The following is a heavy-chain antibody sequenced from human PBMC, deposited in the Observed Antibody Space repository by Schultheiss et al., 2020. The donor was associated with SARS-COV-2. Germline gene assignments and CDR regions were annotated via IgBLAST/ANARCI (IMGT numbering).Heavy chain of an antibody. Sequence: GGSLRLSCAASGFTFSSYEMNWVRQAPGKGLEWVSYISSSGSITYYADSVKGRFTISRDNAKNSLYLQMNSLRAEDTAVYYCARAGGCDYWGQGTLVTVSS. CDR3: ARAGGCDY. D-gene: IGHD4-23*01. V-gene: IGHV3-48*03. J-gene: IGHJ4*02. CDR2: ISSSGSIT. CDR1: GFTFSSYE.